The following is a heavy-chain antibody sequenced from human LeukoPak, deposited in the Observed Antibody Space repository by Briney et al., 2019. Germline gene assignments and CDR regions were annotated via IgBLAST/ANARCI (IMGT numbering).Heavy chain of an antibody. CDR3: ARNLIPEQLVLNF. Sequence: SETLSLTCGVYGGSFSDYYWSWIRQPPGKGLEWIGEISHSGSTNYNPSLKSRVTMSVDTSKNQFSLNLRSVTPEDTAVYYCARNLIPEQLVLNFWGQGTLVTVSS. J-gene: IGHJ4*02. CDR1: GGSFSDYY. V-gene: IGHV4-34*01. CDR2: ISHSGST. D-gene: IGHD6-13*01.